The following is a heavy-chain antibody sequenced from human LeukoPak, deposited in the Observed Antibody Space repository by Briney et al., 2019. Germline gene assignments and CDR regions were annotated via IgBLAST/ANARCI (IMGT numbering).Heavy chain of an antibody. CDR1: GDSIRTYY. V-gene: IGHV4-59*08. CDR3: ARQRGSRLDF. Sequence: SETLSLTCSVSGDSIRTYYWNWIRQPPGKGLEWIGYIYSSGTTNYNPSLKSRLTMSVDTSKNQVSLNLNSVTAADTAVYYCARQRGSRLDFWGQGALVTVSS. D-gene: IGHD3-16*01. J-gene: IGHJ4*01. CDR2: IYSSGTT.